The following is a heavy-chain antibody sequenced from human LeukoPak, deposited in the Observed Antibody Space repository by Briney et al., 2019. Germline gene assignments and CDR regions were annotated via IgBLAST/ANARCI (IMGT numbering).Heavy chain of an antibody. CDR2: IYYSKNT. CDR3: ASDYGATGYFQH. V-gene: IGHV4-39*07. Sequence: SETLSLTCTVSGGSISSSSAYWGWIRQPPGKGLEWIGSIYYSKNTYYNPSLKSRVTISADTSKNQFSLKLSSVTAADTAVYYCASDYGATGYFQHWGQGTLVTVSS. CDR1: GGSISSSSAY. J-gene: IGHJ1*01. D-gene: IGHD4-17*01.